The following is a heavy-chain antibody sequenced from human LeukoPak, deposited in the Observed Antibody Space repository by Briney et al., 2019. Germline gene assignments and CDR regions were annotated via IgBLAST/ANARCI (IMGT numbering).Heavy chain of an antibody. CDR3: TRIGIVIIGRDPVVY. J-gene: IGHJ4*02. D-gene: IGHD3-10*01. V-gene: IGHV3-49*04. CDR2: IRSKTYGGAA. CDR1: EFTFGDYA. Sequence: GGSLRLSCAASEFTFGDYAMSWVRQAPGKGLEWVGFIRSKTYGGAADYGASVKGRFTIYRDDSKSIAYLQMKSLEIEDTAVYYCTRIGIVIIGRDPVVYWGQGTLVTVSS.